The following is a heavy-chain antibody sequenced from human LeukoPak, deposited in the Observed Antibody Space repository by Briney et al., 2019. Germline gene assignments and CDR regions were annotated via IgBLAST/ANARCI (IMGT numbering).Heavy chain of an antibody. D-gene: IGHD4-17*01. CDR1: GGSISSYY. Sequence: SETLSLTCTVSGGSISSYYWSWIRQPPGKGLEWIGYIYYSGSTNYNPSLKSRVTISVDTSKNQFPLKLSSVTAADTAVYYCASSDYGDYDGGAFDIWGQGTMVTVSS. V-gene: IGHV4-59*01. CDR2: IYYSGST. J-gene: IGHJ3*02. CDR3: ASSDYGDYDGGAFDI.